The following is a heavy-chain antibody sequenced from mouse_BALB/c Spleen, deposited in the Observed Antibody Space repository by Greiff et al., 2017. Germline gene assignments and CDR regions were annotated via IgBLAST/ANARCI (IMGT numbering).Heavy chain of an antibody. CDR1: GYTFTSYW. V-gene: IGHV1S81*02. CDR3: ARIYYAMDY. J-gene: IGHJ4*01. CDR2: INPSNGRT. Sequence: QVQLLQPGAELVKPGASVKLSCKASGYTFTSYWMHWVKQSPGQGLEWIGEINPSNGRTYYNEMFKSKATLTVDKSSSTAYMQLSSLTSEDSAVYYCARIYYAMDYWGQGTSVTVSS.